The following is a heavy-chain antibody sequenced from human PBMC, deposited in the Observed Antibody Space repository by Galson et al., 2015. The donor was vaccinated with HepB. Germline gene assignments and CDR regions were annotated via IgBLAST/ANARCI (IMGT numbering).Heavy chain of an antibody. D-gene: IGHD2-2*02. CDR3: ARDEVQGVRPAAISFDY. J-gene: IGHJ4*02. CDR1: GFTFNTYA. V-gene: IGHV3-30-3*01. Sequence: SLRLSCAASGFTFNTYAMNWVRQAPGKGLEWGAVILYDGSNEYYADSVKGRFTVSRDNSKSTLYLQMNSLRIEDTAVYYCARDEVQGVRPAAISFDYWGQGTVVTVSS. CDR2: ILYDGSNE.